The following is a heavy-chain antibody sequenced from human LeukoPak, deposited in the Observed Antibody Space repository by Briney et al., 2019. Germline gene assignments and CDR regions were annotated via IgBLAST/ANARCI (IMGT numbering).Heavy chain of an antibody. Sequence: PGGSLRLSCAASGFTFSSYAMHWVRQAPGKGLEWVAVISYDGSNKYYADSVKGRFTISRDNSKNTLYLQMNSLRAEDTAVYYCARDRPHDFWSGYYGPIWGQGTLVTVSS. V-gene: IGHV3-30-3*01. CDR2: ISYDGSNK. D-gene: IGHD3-3*01. CDR1: GFTFSSYA. CDR3: ARDRPHDFWSGYYGPI. J-gene: IGHJ4*02.